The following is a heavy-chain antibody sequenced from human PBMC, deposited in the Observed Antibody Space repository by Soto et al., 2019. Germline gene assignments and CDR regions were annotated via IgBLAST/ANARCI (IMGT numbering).Heavy chain of an antibody. CDR1: GFTFSSYS. CDR2: ISSSSSYI. V-gene: IGHV3-21*01. J-gene: IGHJ4*02. CDR3: ARVVTSGYDDLNY. Sequence: GLSLRLSSAASGFTFSSYSMNWVRQAPGKGLEWVSSISSSSSYIYYADSVKGRFTISRDNAKNSLYLQMNSLRAEDTAVYYWARVVTSGYDDLNYWGQGTLVTVSS. D-gene: IGHD5-12*01.